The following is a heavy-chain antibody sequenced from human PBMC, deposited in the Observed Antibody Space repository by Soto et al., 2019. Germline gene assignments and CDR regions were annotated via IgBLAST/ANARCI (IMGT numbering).Heavy chain of an antibody. Sequence: GGSLRLSCAASGFTFSSYGMHWVRQAPGKGLEWVAVISYDGSNKYYADSVKGRFTISRDNSKNTLYLQMNSLRAEDTAVYYCAKDGHIYCSGGSCFLYYFDYWGQGTLVTVSS. V-gene: IGHV3-30*18. J-gene: IGHJ4*02. CDR2: ISYDGSNK. CDR1: GFTFSSYG. D-gene: IGHD2-15*01. CDR3: AKDGHIYCSGGSCFLYYFDY.